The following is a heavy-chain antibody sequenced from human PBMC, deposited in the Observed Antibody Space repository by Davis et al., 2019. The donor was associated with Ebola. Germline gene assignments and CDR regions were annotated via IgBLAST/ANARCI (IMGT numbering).Heavy chain of an antibody. J-gene: IGHJ5*02. D-gene: IGHD5/OR15-5a*01. Sequence: PSETLSLTCAVYGGSFSGYYWSWIRQPPGKGLEWIGEINHSGSTNYNPSLKSRVTISVDTSKNQFSLKLSSVTAADTAVYYCARRESVYANWFDPWGQGTLVTVSS. V-gene: IGHV4-34*01. CDR2: INHSGST. CDR3: ARRESVYANWFDP. CDR1: GGSFSGYY.